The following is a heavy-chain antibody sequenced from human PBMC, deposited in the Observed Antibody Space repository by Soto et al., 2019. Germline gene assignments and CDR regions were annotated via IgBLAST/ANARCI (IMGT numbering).Heavy chain of an antibody. CDR3: AREIVVVPAARYYYYGMDV. CDR2: IIPIFGTE. CDR1: GGTFSSYA. D-gene: IGHD2-2*01. J-gene: IGHJ6*04. Sequence: QVQLVQSGAEVKKPGSSVKVSCKASGGTFSSYAISWVRQAPGQGLEWMGGIIPIFGTENYEQKLQGRVTITADESTSTAYMELSSLRSEDTAVYYCAREIVVVPAARYYYYGMDVWGKGTTVTVSS. V-gene: IGHV1-69*01.